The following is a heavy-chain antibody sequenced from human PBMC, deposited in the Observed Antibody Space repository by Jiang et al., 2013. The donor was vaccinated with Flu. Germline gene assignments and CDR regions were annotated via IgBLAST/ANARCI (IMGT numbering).Heavy chain of an antibody. CDR3: ARAINYDYVWGSSDYFDY. V-gene: IGHV4-4*02. J-gene: IGHJ4*02. CDR1: GGSISSSNW. Sequence: PGLVKPSGTLSLTCAASGGSISSSNWWSWVRQPPGKGLEWIGEIYHSGSTNYNPSLKSRVTISVDKSKNQFSLKLSSVTAADTAVYYCARAINYDYVWGSSDYFDYWGQGTPGHRLL. CDR2: IYHSGST. D-gene: IGHD3-16*01.